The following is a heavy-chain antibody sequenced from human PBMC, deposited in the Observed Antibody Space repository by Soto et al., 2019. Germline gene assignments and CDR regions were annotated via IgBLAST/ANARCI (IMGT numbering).Heavy chain of an antibody. CDR2: INHSGST. D-gene: IGHD3-10*01. J-gene: IGHJ4*02. Sequence: PSETLSLTCAVYGGSFSGYYWSWIRQPPGKGLEWIGEINHSGSTNYNPSLKSRVTISVDTSKNQFSLKLSSVTAADTAVYYCARARSTITMVRGARFPYYSDYWGQGTLVTVSS. CDR3: ARARSTITMVRGARFPYYSDY. CDR1: GGSFSGYY. V-gene: IGHV4-34*01.